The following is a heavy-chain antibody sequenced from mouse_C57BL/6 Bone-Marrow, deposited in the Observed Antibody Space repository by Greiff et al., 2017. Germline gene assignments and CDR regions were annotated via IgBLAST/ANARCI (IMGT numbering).Heavy chain of an antibody. J-gene: IGHJ2*01. D-gene: IGHD1-1*01. CDR1: GYTFTSYW. Sequence: QVQLQQPGAELVMPGASVKLSCKASGYTFTSYWMHWVKQRPGQGLEWIGEIDPSDSYTNYNQKFKGKSTLTVDKSSSTAYMQLSSLTSEDSAVYYGARETPITTVVQYYFDYWGQGTTLTVSS. CDR2: IDPSDSYT. CDR3: ARETPITTVVQYYFDY. V-gene: IGHV1-69*01.